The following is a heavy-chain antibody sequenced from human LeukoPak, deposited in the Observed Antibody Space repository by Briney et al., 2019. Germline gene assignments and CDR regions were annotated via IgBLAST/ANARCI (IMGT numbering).Heavy chain of an antibody. J-gene: IGHJ4*02. CDR1: GFTFSSYA. CDR2: ISGSGGST. CDR3: AKGFFQSANYGSGSYYSPFDY. V-gene: IGHV3-23*01. Sequence: PGGSLRLSCAASGFTFSSYAMSWVCQAPGKGLEWVSAISGSGGSTYYADSVKGRFTISRDNSKNTLYLQMNSLRAEDTAVYYCAKGFFQSANYGSGSYYSPFDYWGQGTLVTVSS. D-gene: IGHD3-10*01.